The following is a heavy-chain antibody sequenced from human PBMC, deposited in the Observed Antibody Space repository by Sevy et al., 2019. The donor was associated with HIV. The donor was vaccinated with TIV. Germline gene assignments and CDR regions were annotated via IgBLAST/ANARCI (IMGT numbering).Heavy chain of an antibody. CDR2: ISPTGGTK. V-gene: IGHV3-23*01. J-gene: IGHJ4*02. CDR1: GFTFSSYD. CDR3: AKDLEQQLGPDY. Sequence: GGSLRLSCAASGFTFSSYDMSWVRQAPGKGLEWVSGISPTGGTKHNAESVKGRFIISRDNSKKTLFLQMNSLRAEETALYYCAKDLEQQLGPDYWGQGTQVTVSS. D-gene: IGHD6-13*01.